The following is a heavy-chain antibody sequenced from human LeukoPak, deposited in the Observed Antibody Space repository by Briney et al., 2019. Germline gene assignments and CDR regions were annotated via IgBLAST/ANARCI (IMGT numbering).Heavy chain of an antibody. CDR2: MNPNSGNT. V-gene: IGHV1-8*03. Sequence: GASVKVSCKASGYTFISYDINWVRQATGQGLEWMGWMNPNSGNTGYAQKFQGRVTITRNTSISTAYMELSSLRSEDTAVYYCARGRGSSGSYYYYYMDVWGKGTTVTVSS. J-gene: IGHJ6*03. CDR1: GYTFISYD. CDR3: ARGRGSSGSYYYYYMDV. D-gene: IGHD6-6*01.